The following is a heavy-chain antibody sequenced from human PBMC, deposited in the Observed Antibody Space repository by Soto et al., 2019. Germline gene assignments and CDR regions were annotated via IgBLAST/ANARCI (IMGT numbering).Heavy chain of an antibody. J-gene: IGHJ4*02. D-gene: IGHD2-15*01. V-gene: IGHV3-30-3*01. CDR2: ISFDGSSK. CDR3: ARGDSGGPLGYCVY. Sequence: QVQLVESGGGVVQPGRSLRLSCAVSGFSFNSFAMHWVRQAPGKGLEWVAVISFDGSSKYYADSVKGRFTISRDNSRNTLALQMNSLRGDDTAVYYCARGDSGGPLGYCVYWGQGTLVTVSS. CDR1: GFSFNSFA.